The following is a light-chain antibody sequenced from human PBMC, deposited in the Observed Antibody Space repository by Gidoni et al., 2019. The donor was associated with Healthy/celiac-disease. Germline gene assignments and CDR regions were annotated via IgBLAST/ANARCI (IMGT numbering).Light chain of an antibody. J-gene: IGKJ2*01. V-gene: IGKV3-11*01. CDR1: QSVSSY. CDR3: QQRSNWPPMYT. Sequence: EIEWTQSPATLSLSPGERATLSCRASQSVSSYLAWYQQKPGQAPRLLIYDASNRATGIPARFSGSGSGTDFTLTISSLEPEDLAVYYCQQRSNWPPMYTFGQGTKLEIK. CDR2: DAS.